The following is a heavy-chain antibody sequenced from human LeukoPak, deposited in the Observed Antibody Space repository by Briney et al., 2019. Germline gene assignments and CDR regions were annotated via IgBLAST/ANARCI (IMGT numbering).Heavy chain of an antibody. CDR1: GFTVSDNN. D-gene: IGHD3-16*01. J-gene: IGHJ4*02. CDR3: VRVHGGGY. Sequence: GGSLRLSCAASGFTVSDNNMIWVRQAPGKGLEWVSTLHRDGSVRYADSVNGRFAISRDDSKNTLSLQMSSLRDEDTAVYYCVRVHGGGYWGQGTLVTVSS. CDR2: LHRDGSV. V-gene: IGHV3-53*01.